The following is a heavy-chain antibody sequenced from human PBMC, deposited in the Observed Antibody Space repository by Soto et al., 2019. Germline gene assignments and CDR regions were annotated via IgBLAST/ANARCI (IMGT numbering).Heavy chain of an antibody. CDR3: ARGRIVVVTARSWYFDL. D-gene: IGHD2-21*02. V-gene: IGHV4-34*01. CDR2: INHSGST. J-gene: IGHJ2*01. Sequence: WATRSLTWAVYGGSFSGYYWSWIRQPPGEGLEWIGEINHSGSTNYNPSLKSRVTISVDTSKNQFSLKLSSVTAADTAVYYCARGRIVVVTARSWYFDLWGRGTLVTVSS. CDR1: GGSFSGYY.